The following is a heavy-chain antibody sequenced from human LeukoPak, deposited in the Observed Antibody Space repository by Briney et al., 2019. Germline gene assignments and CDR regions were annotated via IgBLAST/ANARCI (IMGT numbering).Heavy chain of an antibody. CDR2: IIPIFGTA. CDR3: ATGSGWYDFLAADY. J-gene: IGHJ4*02. D-gene: IGHD6-19*01. CDR1: GYTFTSYA. Sequence: ASVKVSCKASGYTFTSYAISWVRQAPGQGLEWMGGIIPIFGTANYAQKFQGRVTITADESTSTAYMELSSLRSEDTAVYYCATGSGWYDFLAADYWGQGTLVTVSS. V-gene: IGHV1-69*13.